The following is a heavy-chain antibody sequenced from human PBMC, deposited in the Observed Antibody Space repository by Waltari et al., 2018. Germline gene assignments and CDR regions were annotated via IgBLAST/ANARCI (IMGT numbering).Heavy chain of an antibody. CDR1: GGTFSSYA. CDR3: ARDEGYSYGHGDYYYYMDV. Sequence: QVQLVQSGAEVKKPGSSVKVSCKASGGTFSSYAISWVRQAPGQGLEWMGGIIPILGIANYAQKCQGRVTITADKSTSTAYMELSSLRSEDTAVYYCARDEGYSYGHGDYYYYMDVWGKGTTVTVSS. V-gene: IGHV1-69*10. D-gene: IGHD5-18*01. J-gene: IGHJ6*03. CDR2: IIPILGIA.